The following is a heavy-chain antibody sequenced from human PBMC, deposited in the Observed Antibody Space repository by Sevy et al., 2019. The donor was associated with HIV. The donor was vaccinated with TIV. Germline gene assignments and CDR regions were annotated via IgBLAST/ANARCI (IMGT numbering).Heavy chain of an antibody. CDR1: GFTFSSYA. V-gene: IGHV3-30-3*01. D-gene: IGHD6-19*01. J-gene: IGHJ4*02. CDR3: ASSDRQWLVNYFDY. Sequence: GGFLRLSCAASGFTFSSYAMHWVRQAPGKGLEWVAVISYDGSNKYYADSVKGRFTISRDNSKNTLYLQMNSLRAEDTAVYYCASSDRQWLVNYFDYWGQGTLVTVSS. CDR2: ISYDGSNK.